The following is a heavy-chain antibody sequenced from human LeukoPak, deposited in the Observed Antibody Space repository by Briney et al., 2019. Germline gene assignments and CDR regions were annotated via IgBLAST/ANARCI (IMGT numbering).Heavy chain of an antibody. V-gene: IGHV3-30*18. J-gene: IGHJ3*02. CDR1: GFIFRTYG. CDR2: MSYDGSTK. Sequence: PGRSLRLSCAASGFIFRTYGMHWVRQAPGKGLEWVAAMSYDGSTKYYGDPVKGRFTISRDNSKNMLYLQMNSLRAEDTAVYYCAKDSGELLYGDAFDIWGQGTMVRVSS. D-gene: IGHD3-10*01. CDR3: AKDSGELLYGDAFDI.